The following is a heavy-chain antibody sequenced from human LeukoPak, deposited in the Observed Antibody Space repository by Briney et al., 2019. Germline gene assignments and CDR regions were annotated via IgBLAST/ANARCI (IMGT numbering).Heavy chain of an antibody. CDR3: AKSPVSSCRGSFCYPFDY. V-gene: IGHV3-23*01. Sequence: GGSLRLSSAASGFTFSTYAMSWVRQIPGKGLEWVSAISGSDDGTYYADSVKGRFTISRDNSRNTLYLQMNTLRAEDTAVYFCAKSPVSSCRGSFCYPFDYWGQGNLVTVSS. J-gene: IGHJ4*02. D-gene: IGHD2-15*01. CDR2: ISGSDDGT. CDR1: GFTFSTYA.